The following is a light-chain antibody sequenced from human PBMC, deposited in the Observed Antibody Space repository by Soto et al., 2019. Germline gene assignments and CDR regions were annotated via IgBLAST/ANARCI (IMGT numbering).Light chain of an antibody. CDR1: SSDVGGYNY. V-gene: IGLV2-14*01. J-gene: IGLJ1*01. CDR2: DVS. Sequence: QSALTQPASVSGSPGQSITISCTGTSSDVGGYNYVSWYQQHPGKAPKLMIYDVSNRPSGVSNRFSGSKSGNTASLTISGLQAADEADYYCSSYTSSSTLVFGTGTQLTVL. CDR3: SSYTSSSTLV.